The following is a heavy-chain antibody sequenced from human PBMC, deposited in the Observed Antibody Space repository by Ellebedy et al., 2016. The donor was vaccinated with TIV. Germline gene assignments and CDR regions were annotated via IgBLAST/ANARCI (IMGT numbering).Heavy chain of an antibody. CDR3: ARGGYSSSYYYGMDV. J-gene: IGHJ6*02. Sequence: GGSLRLXXAASGFTFSSYAMHWVRQAPGKGLEWVAVISYDGSNKYYADSVKGRFTISRDNSKNTLYLQMNSLRAEDTAVYYCARGGYSSSYYYGMDVWGQGTTVTVSS. V-gene: IGHV3-30*04. CDR2: ISYDGSNK. D-gene: IGHD6-13*01. CDR1: GFTFSSYA.